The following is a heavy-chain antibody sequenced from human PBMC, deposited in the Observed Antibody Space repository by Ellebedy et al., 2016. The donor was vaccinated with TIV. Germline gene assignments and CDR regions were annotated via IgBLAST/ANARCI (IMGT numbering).Heavy chain of an antibody. Sequence: PSETLSLTCTVSGGSISRHYWTWIRQAPGKGLEWISYISSSTTYTNYADSVKGRFTISRDNAKNSLYLRMNSLRAEDTAVYYCARDYYGSGSYSSDWGQGTLVTVSS. CDR3: ARDYYGSGSYSSD. D-gene: IGHD3-10*01. CDR1: GGSISRHY. V-gene: IGHV3-11*06. J-gene: IGHJ4*02. CDR2: ISSSTTYT.